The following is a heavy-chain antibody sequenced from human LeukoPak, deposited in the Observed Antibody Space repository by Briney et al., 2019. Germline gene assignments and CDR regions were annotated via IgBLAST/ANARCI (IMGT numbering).Heavy chain of an antibody. CDR2: IYHSGST. CDR3: ARGATRFSSSWASFDP. D-gene: IGHD6-13*01. J-gene: IGHJ5*02. CDR1: GYSISSGYY. V-gene: IGHV4-38-2*02. Sequence: SETLSLTCTVSGYSISSGYYWGWIRQPPGKGLEWIGSIYHSGSTYYNPSLKSRVTISVDTSKNQFSLKLSSVTAADTAVYYCARGATRFSSSWASFDPWGQGTLVTVSS.